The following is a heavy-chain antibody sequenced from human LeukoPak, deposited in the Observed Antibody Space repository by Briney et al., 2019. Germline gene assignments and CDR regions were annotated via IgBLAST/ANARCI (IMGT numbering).Heavy chain of an antibody. CDR2: INTNTGNP. Sequence: SVKVSCKASGYTFTTYAMNWVRQAPGQGLEWMGWINTNTGNPTYAQGFTGRFVFSLDTSVSTAYLQISSLKAEDTAVYYCARRGYSYGYYWFDPWGQGTLVTVSS. D-gene: IGHD5-18*01. CDR3: ARRGYSYGYYWFDP. CDR1: GYTFTTYA. V-gene: IGHV7-4-1*02. J-gene: IGHJ5*02.